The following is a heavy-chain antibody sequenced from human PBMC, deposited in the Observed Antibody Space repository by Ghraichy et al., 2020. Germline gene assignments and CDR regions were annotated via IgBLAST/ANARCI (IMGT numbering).Heavy chain of an antibody. D-gene: IGHD3-22*01. CDR1: GFTFSSYS. J-gene: IGHJ4*02. Sequence: LTCAASGFTFSSYSMNWVRQAPGKGLEWVSYISSSSSTIYYADSVKGRFTISRDNAKNSLYLQMNSLRDEDTAVYYCARDSGYYDSSGYHGAFDYWGQGTLVTVSS. CDR3: ARDSGYYDSSGYHGAFDY. CDR2: ISSSSSTI. V-gene: IGHV3-48*02.